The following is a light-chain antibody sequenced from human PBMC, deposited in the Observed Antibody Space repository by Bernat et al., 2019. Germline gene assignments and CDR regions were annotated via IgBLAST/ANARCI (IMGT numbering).Light chain of an antibody. CDR1: NSDVGGFRY. CDR2: DVS. Sequence: SALTQPASVSGSPGQPITISCTGTNSDVGGFRYVSWYQQDPGKVPKLIISDVSSRLSGVSNRFSATKSGNTASLTICGLQAEDEADYYCSSWTTNNVYVSGTGTKVTVL. J-gene: IGLJ1*01. V-gene: IGLV2-14*03. CDR3: SSWTTNNVYV.